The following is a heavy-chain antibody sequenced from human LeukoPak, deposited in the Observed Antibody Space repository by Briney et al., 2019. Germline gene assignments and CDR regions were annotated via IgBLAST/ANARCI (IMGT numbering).Heavy chain of an antibody. V-gene: IGHV1-2*02. CDR1: GYTXTGYY. Sequence: ASVKVSCRASGYTXTGYYMHGVRQAPGQGLEWMGWINPNSGGTNYAQKFQGRVTMTRDTSISTAYMELSRLRSDDTAVYYCATLLYCSGGSCPPKYYFDYWGQGTLVTVSS. CDR2: INPNSGGT. D-gene: IGHD2-15*01. CDR3: ATLLYCSGGSCPPKYYFDY. J-gene: IGHJ4*02.